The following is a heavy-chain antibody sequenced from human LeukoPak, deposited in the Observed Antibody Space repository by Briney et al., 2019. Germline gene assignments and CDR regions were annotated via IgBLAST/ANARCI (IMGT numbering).Heavy chain of an antibody. J-gene: IGHJ4*02. CDR2: FDPEDGET. Sequence: ASVKVSCKVSGYTLTELSMHWVRQAPGKGLEWMGGFDPEDGETIYAQKFQGRVTMTEDTSTDTAYMELSSLRSEDTAVYYCASRRVYCGGDCYSVVFWGQGTLVTVSS. V-gene: IGHV1-24*01. CDR1: GYTLTELS. D-gene: IGHD2-21*02. CDR3: ASRRVYCGGDCYSVVF.